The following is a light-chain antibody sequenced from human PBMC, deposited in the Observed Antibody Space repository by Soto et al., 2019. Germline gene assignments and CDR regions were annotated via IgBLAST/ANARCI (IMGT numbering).Light chain of an antibody. V-gene: IGLV1-40*01. Sequence: QSVLTQPPSVPGAPGQTVTISCTGSGSNIGAGYGVQWYQQLPGTAPRLLIYGSDDRPSGVPDRFSASVSGNSASLAITGLQTEDEGHYYCQSYDKRLTAYVFGTGTKVTVL. CDR3: QSYDKRLTAYV. J-gene: IGLJ1*01. CDR2: GSD. CDR1: GSNIGAGYG.